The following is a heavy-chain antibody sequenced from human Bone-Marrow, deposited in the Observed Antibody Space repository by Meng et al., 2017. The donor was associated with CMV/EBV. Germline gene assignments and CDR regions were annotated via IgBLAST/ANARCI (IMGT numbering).Heavy chain of an antibody. CDR1: FPGFC. Sequence: FPGFCLHWVRQAPGRGLEWVGWITPLSGGTHYAQTFQGRVTMARDTSLSTAYMELSRLSSDDPAVYSCARDRYCRSTSCSESWFDPWGQGTLVTVSS. CDR2: ITPLSGGT. D-gene: IGHD2-2*01. V-gene: IGHV1-2*02. CDR3: ARDRYCRSTSCSESWFDP. J-gene: IGHJ5*02.